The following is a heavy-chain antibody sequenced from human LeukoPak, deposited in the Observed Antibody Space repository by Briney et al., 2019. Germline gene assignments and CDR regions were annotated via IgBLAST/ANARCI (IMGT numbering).Heavy chain of an antibody. CDR2: INPNSGAT. CDR3: VRDRFDSWRGVYFDP. CDR1: GYTFTGYY. D-gene: IGHD3-3*01. J-gene: IGHJ5*02. Sequence: VASVKVSCKTSGYTFTGYYIHWVRQAPGQGLEWMGWINPNSGATNYAQNCQGRVTMTRDTSISTAYMELNNLRSDDTAMYFCVRDRFDSWRGVYFDPWGQGTLVTVSS. V-gene: IGHV1-2*02.